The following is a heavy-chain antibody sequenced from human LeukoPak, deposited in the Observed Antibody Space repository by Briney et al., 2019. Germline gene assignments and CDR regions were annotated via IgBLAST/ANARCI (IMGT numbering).Heavy chain of an antibody. CDR3: AREIGYCAGGSCYFGAFDM. Sequence: SETLSLTCTVSGDSISTSNSYWGWIRQPPGKGLEWIGSIYYSGNTYYNASLKSRVTISVDTSKNQFSLKLSSVTAADTAVYFCAREIGYCAGGSCYFGAFDMWGQGTKVRVSS. J-gene: IGHJ3*02. CDR1: GDSISTSNSY. D-gene: IGHD2-15*01. CDR2: IYYSGNT. V-gene: IGHV4-39*07.